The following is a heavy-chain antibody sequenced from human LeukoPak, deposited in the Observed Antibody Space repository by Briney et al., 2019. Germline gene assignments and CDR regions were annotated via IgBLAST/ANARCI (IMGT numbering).Heavy chain of an antibody. CDR3: AKEPGEGAGSYYNY. Sequence: GGSLRLSCAASGITFSTYAMSWVRQAPGKGLEWVSAISGSGGTTYYADSVKGRFTISRDNSKNTLYLQMNSLRAEDTAVYYCAKEPGEGAGSYYNYWGQGTLVTVSS. J-gene: IGHJ4*02. V-gene: IGHV3-23*01. D-gene: IGHD3-10*01. CDR1: GITFSTYA. CDR2: ISGSGGTT.